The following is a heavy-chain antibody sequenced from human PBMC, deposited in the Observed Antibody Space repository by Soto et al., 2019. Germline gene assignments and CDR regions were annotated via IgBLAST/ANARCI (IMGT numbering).Heavy chain of an antibody. Sequence: ASVKVSCKASGSTFTSYAMHWVRQAPGQRLEWMGWINAGNGNTKYSQKFQGRVTITRDKSASTAYMELSSLRSEDTAVYYCAIGLLRFGGLLYSFHFCGQATLVTVS. CDR1: GSTFTSYA. D-gene: IGHD3-10*01. J-gene: IGHJ4*02. V-gene: IGHV1-3*01. CDR3: AIGLLRFGGLLYSFHF. CDR2: INAGNGNT.